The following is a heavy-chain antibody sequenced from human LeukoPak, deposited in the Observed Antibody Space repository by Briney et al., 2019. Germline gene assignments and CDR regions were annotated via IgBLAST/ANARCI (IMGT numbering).Heavy chain of an antibody. CDR2: VSYSGSA. J-gene: IGHJ4*02. Sequence: SETLSLTCSVSGGSISPYYGSWVRQPPGKGLEWIGYVSYSGSADYNPSLRSRVIISIDTSKNQFSLRLSSLTAADTAVYYCARENDRYGRIDYWGQGTQVTVSS. CDR1: GGSISPYY. V-gene: IGHV4-59*01. CDR3: ARENDRYGRIDY. D-gene: IGHD5-18*01.